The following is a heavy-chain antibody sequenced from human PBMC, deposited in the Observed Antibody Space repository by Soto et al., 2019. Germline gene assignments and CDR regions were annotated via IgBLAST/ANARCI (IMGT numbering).Heavy chain of an antibody. J-gene: IGHJ4*02. CDR2: IRSRAYGGTT. CDR1: GFSVADYA. CDR3: ARVPYCASTSCYGGFHY. V-gene: IGHV3-49*03. Sequence: PGGSLRLSCTVSGFSVADYAMGWFRQAPGKGLEWISFIRSRAYGGTTEDAASVKGRFTTSRDDSRNIAYLQMNSLKTEDTAVYYCARVPYCASTSCYGGFHYWGQGTLVTVSS. D-gene: IGHD2-2*01.